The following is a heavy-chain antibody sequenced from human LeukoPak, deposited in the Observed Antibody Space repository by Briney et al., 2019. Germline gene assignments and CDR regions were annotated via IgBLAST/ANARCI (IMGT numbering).Heavy chain of an antibody. J-gene: IGHJ5*02. CDR1: GFTFSSYG. D-gene: IGHD2-2*01. V-gene: IGHV3-33*01. CDR3: AREAGYCSSTSCYFSHWFDP. Sequence: GGSLRLSCAASGFTFSSYGMHWVRQAPGKGLEWVAVIWYDGSNKYYADSVKGRFTISRDNSKNTLYLQMNSLRAEDTAVYYCAREAGYCSSTSCYFSHWFDPWGQGTLVTVSS. CDR2: IWYDGSNK.